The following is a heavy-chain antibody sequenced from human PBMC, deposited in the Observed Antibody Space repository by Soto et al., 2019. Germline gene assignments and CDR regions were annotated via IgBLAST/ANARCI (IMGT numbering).Heavy chain of an antibody. Sequence: PGGSLRLSCAASGFTFSSYAMSWVRQAPGKGLEWASVISGSGGSTYYADSVKGRFTISRDNSRNTLYLQMNSLRAEGTAVYYCAKCSPRYSSGLKAYYFDYWGQGTLVTVSS. J-gene: IGHJ4*02. CDR1: GFTFSSYA. CDR3: AKCSPRYSSGLKAYYFDY. D-gene: IGHD6-19*01. CDR2: ISGSGGST. V-gene: IGHV3-23*01.